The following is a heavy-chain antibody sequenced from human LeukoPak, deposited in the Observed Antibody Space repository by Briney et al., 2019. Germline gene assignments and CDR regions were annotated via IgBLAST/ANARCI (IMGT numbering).Heavy chain of an antibody. CDR1: GGSISSYY. Sequence: PSETLSLTCTVSGGSISSYYWSWIRQPPGKGLEWIGYIYYSGSTNYNPSLKSRVTISVGTSKNQFSLKLSSVTAADTAVYYCARDYYYMDVWGKGTTVTVSS. CDR3: ARDYYYMDV. CDR2: IYYSGST. V-gene: IGHV4-59*01. J-gene: IGHJ6*03.